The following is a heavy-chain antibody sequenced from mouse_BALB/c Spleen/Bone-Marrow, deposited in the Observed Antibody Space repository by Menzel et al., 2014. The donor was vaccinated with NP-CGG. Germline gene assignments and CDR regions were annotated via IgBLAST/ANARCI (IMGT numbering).Heavy chain of an antibody. D-gene: IGHD1-1*01. CDR3: ARYRYYGSSYAMDY. CDR2: IDPANGNT. J-gene: IGHJ4*01. Sequence: VHLKESGAELVKPGASVKLSCTASGFNIKDTYMHWVMQRPEQGLEWIGRIDPANGNTKYDPKFQGKATITADTSSNTAYLQLSSLTSEDTAVYYCARYRYYGSSYAMDYWGQGTSVTVSS. V-gene: IGHV14-3*02. CDR1: GFNIKDTY.